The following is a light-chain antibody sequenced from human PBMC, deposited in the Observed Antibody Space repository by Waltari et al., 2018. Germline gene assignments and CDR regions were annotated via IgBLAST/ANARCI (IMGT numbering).Light chain of an antibody. V-gene: IGKV1-5*01. CDR1: QSISSW. J-gene: IGKJ1*01. Sequence: DIQMTQSPSTLSASVGDRVTITCRASQSISSWLAWYQQKPGKAPKLLIYDASSLESGVPSRCSGSGSGTEFTLTISSLQPDDFATYYCQQYNSYSPDWTFGQGTKVEIK. CDR2: DAS. CDR3: QQYNSYSPDWT.